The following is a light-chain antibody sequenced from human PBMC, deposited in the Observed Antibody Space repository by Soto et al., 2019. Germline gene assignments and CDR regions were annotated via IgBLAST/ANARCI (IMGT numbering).Light chain of an antibody. V-gene: IGLV2-8*01. Sequence: QSALTQPPSASGSAGQSVAISCARTSSDVGGYNYASWYQQHPGKAPKLMIYEVNKRPSGVPDRFSGSKSGNTASLTVSGLQAEDEADYYCSSYAGSSNVFGTGTKVTVL. CDR3: SSYAGSSNV. CDR1: SSDVGGYNY. CDR2: EVN. J-gene: IGLJ1*01.